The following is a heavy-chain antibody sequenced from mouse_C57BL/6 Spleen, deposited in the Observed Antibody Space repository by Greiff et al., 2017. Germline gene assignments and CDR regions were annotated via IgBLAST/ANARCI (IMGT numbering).Heavy chain of an antibody. J-gene: IGHJ2*01. D-gene: IGHD1-1*01. CDR1: GYSFTGYY. CDR3: ARGGEYYGSSCEGD. CDR2: INPSTGGT. Sequence: EVQLQQSGPELVTPGASVKISCKASGYSFTGYYLNWVKQSPEKSLEWIGAINPSTGGTTYNQKFKAKATLTVDKASSTAYMQLKSLTSEDSAVEDCARGGEYYGSSCEGDWGQGTTRTVAS. V-gene: IGHV1-42*01.